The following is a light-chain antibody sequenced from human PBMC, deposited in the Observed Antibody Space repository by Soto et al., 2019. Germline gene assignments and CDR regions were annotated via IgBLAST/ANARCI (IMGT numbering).Light chain of an antibody. CDR1: QNINRL. CDR3: LQVNSFPLS. V-gene: IGKV1-5*01. CDR2: DAS. J-gene: IGKJ4*01. Sequence: DIQVSTTPSTLSASVGDRFTITFRSSQNINRLLAWYQQKPGKAPQLLIYDASTLESGVPSRFSGNGSGTEFTLSISSLQPDDFATYYCLQVNSFPLSFGGGTKVDIK.